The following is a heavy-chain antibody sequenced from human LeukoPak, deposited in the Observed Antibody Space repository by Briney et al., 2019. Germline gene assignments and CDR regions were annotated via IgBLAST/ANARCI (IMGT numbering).Heavy chain of an antibody. CDR3: ARSYYYDSSGCYPFDY. V-gene: IGHV4-4*07. J-gene: IGHJ4*02. Sequence: SETLSLTCTVSGGSISSYYWSWIRQPAGKGLEWIGRIYTSGSTNYNPSLKSRVTMSVDTSKNQFSLKLSSVTAADTAVYYCARSYYYDSSGCYPFDYWGQGTLVTVSS. CDR1: GGSISSYY. D-gene: IGHD3-22*01. CDR2: IYTSGST.